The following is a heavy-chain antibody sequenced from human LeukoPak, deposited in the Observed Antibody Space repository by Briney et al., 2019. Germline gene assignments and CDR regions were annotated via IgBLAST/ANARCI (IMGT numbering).Heavy chain of an antibody. V-gene: IGHV3-73*01. CDR2: IRSKANSYAT. D-gene: IGHD3-10*01. CDR1: GFTFSSSA. Sequence: GGSPRLSCAASGFTFSSSAMHWVRQASGKGLEWVGRIRSKANSYATAYAASVKGRFTISRDDSKNTAYLQMNSLKTEDTAVYYCTSPSGRGVQNWFDPWGQGTLVIVSS. J-gene: IGHJ5*02. CDR3: TSPSGRGVQNWFDP.